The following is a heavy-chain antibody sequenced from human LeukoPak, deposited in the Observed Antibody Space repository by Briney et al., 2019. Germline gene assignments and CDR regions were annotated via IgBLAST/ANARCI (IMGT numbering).Heavy chain of an antibody. Sequence: GGSLRLSCAASGFTFSSYWMSWVRQAPGKGLEWVANMKKDGSEKYYVDSVKGRFTISRDNAKNSLYLQMNSLRAEDTAVYYCARVSIAVAGIYFDYWGQGTLVTVSS. CDR3: ARVSIAVAGIYFDY. CDR2: MKKDGSEK. J-gene: IGHJ4*02. V-gene: IGHV3-7*01. CDR1: GFTFSSYW. D-gene: IGHD6-19*01.